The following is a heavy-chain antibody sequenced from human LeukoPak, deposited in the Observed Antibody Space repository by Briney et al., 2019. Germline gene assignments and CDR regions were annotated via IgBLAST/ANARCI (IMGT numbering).Heavy chain of an antibody. CDR2: IRYDGNNK. J-gene: IGHJ4*02. V-gene: IGHV3-30*02. Sequence: GGSLRLSCAASGFTFSSYAMHWVRQAPGKGLEWVAFIRYDGNNKYYTDSVKGRFTISRDNSKNTLYLQMNSLRAEDTGVYYCAKDTVYYDSSGFPFDYWGQGTLVTVSS. CDR3: AKDTVYYDSSGFPFDY. D-gene: IGHD3-22*01. CDR1: GFTFSSYA.